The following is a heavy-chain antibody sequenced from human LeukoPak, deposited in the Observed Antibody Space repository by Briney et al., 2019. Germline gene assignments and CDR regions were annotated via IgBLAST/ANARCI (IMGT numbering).Heavy chain of an antibody. J-gene: IGHJ6*03. CDR1: GGSIGSYY. Sequence: SETLSLTCTVSGGSIGSYYWGWIRQPAGKGLEWIGRIYTSGSTNYNPSLKSRVTMSVDTSKNQFSLKLSSVTAADTAVYYCARVVNYSNYGGGYYYYYMDVWGKGTTVTVSS. V-gene: IGHV4-4*07. CDR2: IYTSGST. D-gene: IGHD4-11*01. CDR3: ARVVNYSNYGGGYYYYYMDV.